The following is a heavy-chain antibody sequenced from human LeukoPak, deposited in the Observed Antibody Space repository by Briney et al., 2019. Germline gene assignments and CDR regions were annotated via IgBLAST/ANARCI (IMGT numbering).Heavy chain of an antibody. CDR3: AREPPNCSGGSCYTFDY. J-gene: IGHJ4*02. CDR2: ISYDGSDK. V-gene: IGHV3-30*04. Sequence: GGSLRLSCAASGFTFSNYAMHWVRQAPGKGLEWVAVISYDGSDKYYADSVKGRFTISRDNSKNTLYLQMNSLRAEDTAVYYCAREPPNCSGGSCYTFDYWGQGTLVTASS. CDR1: GFTFSNYA. D-gene: IGHD2-15*01.